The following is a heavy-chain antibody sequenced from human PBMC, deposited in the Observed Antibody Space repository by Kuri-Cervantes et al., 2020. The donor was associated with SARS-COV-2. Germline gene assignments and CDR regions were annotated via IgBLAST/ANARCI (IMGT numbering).Heavy chain of an antibody. V-gene: IGHV1-2*02. Sequence: ASVKVSCKASGYTFTGYYMHWVRQAPGQGLEWMGWINPNSGGTNYAQKLQGRVTMTTDTSTSTAYMELKSLRSEDTAVYYCARDRYCTNGVCYPPSYYGMDVWGQGTTVTVSS. CDR3: ARDRYCTNGVCYPPSYYGMDV. CDR2: INPNSGGT. CDR1: GYTFTGYY. J-gene: IGHJ6*02. D-gene: IGHD2-8*01.